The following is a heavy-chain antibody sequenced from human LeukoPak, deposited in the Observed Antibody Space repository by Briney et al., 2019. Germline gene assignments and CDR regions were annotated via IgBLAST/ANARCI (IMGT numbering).Heavy chain of an antibody. Sequence: GASVKVSCKASGYTFTIYYMHWVRQAPGQGLEWMGIINPSGGSTSYAQKFQGRVTMTRDTSTSTVYKELSSLRSEDTAVYYCARDREDYGGSYYFDYWGQGTLVTVSS. D-gene: IGHD4-17*01. J-gene: IGHJ4*02. CDR1: GYTFTIYY. V-gene: IGHV1-46*01. CDR3: ARDREDYGGSYYFDY. CDR2: INPSGGST.